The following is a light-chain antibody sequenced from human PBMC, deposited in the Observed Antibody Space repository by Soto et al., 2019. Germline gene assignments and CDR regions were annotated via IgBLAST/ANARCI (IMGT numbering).Light chain of an antibody. Sequence: DIVLTQSQAILSLSAGYSRALSCRANQNLGDGRLAWYQQKPGQPPPLLIYDASTRATGIPDRFSGSGSGTDFTLTISRLEPEDLAVYYCQEHASIFGQGTRLEIK. V-gene: IGKV3-20*01. CDR3: QEHASI. CDR2: DAS. J-gene: IGKJ5*01. CDR1: QNLGDGR.